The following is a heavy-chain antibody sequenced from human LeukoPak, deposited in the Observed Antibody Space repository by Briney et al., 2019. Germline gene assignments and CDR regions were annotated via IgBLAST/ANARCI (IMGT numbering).Heavy chain of an antibody. J-gene: IGHJ4*02. V-gene: IGHV1-18*01. Sequence: ASVKVSCKASGYTFTSYGISWVGQTPGQGLEWMGWISAYNGNTNYAQKLQGRVTMTTDTSTSTAYMELRSLRSDDTAVYYCARAGDDYGDYGLDYWGQGTLVTVSS. D-gene: IGHD4-17*01. CDR1: GYTFTSYG. CDR2: ISAYNGNT. CDR3: ARAGDDYGDYGLDY.